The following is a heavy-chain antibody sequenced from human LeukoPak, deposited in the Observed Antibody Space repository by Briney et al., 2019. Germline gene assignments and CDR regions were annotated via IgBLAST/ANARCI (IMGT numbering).Heavy chain of an antibody. Sequence: PSETLSLTCTVSGGSISSSSYYWGWIRQPPGKGLEWIGSIYYSGSTYYNPSLKSRVTLSVDTSKNQFSLKLSSVTAADTAVYYCARHRGYYDSSGYLSPFSFDYWGQGNLVTVSS. CDR1: GGSISSSSYY. V-gene: IGHV4-39*01. CDR3: ARHRGYYDSSGYLSPFSFDY. CDR2: IYYSGST. D-gene: IGHD3-22*01. J-gene: IGHJ4*02.